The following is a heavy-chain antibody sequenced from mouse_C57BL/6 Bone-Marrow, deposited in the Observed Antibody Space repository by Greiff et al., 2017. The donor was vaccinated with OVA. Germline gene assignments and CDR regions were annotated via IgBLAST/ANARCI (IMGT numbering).Heavy chain of an antibody. CDR2: IDPENGDT. D-gene: IGHD2-3*01. J-gene: IGHJ3*01. Sequence: EVQLQQSGAELVRPGASVKLSCTASGFNIKDDYMHWVKQRPEQGLEWIGWIDPENGDTEYASKFQGKATITADTSSNTAYLQLSSLTSETTAVYYCTTARVYDGYYRFAYWGQGTLVTVSA. V-gene: IGHV14-4*01. CDR3: TTARVYDGYYRFAY. CDR1: GFNIKDDY.